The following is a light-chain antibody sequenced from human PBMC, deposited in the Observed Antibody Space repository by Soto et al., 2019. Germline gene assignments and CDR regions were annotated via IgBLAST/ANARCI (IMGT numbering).Light chain of an antibody. J-gene: IGKJ1*01. CDR2: KAS. CDR1: QTISSW. V-gene: IGKV1-5*03. Sequence: DIQMSQSPSTLSGSVGDRVTTTCRASQTISSWLAWYQQKPGKAPKLLIYKASTLKSGVPSRFSGSGSGTEFTLTISSLQPEDFASYYCQQYNSHSTFGQGTKVDIK. CDR3: QQYNSHST.